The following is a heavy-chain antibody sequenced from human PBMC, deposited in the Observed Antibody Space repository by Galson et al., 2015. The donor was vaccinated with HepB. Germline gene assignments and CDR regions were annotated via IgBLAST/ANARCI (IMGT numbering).Heavy chain of an antibody. D-gene: IGHD6-19*01. CDR2: ISAYNGNT. Sequence: SVKVSCKASGYTFISYGINWVRQAPGQGLEWMGWISAYNGNTNYAQTLQGRVTMTTDKSTSTAYLELRSLRSDDTAIYYCARGGYSSGCYIDYWGQGTLVTVSS. V-gene: IGHV1-18*01. CDR1: GYTFISYG. J-gene: IGHJ4*02. CDR3: ARGGYSSGCYIDY.